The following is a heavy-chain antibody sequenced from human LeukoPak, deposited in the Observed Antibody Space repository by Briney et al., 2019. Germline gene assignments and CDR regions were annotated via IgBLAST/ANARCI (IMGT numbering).Heavy chain of an antibody. J-gene: IGHJ4*02. D-gene: IGHD1-7*01. V-gene: IGHV1-18*01. CDR1: GYTFTGFG. Sequence: GASVKVPCKASGYTFTGFGINWVRQAPGRGLEWMGWISGYNDNTHHAKKFQGRVTLTTDTPTSTAYMELRSLRSDDTAVYYCARDGTSTDDYWGQGTLVTVSS. CDR3: ARDGTSTDDY. CDR2: ISGYNDNT.